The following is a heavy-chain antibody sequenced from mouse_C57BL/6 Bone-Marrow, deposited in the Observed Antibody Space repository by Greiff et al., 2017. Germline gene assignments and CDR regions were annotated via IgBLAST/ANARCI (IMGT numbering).Heavy chain of an antibody. J-gene: IGHJ3*01. Sequence: EVQLQESGPVLVKPGASVKMSCKASGYTFTDYYMYWVKQSHGKSLEWIGVINPYNGGTSYNQKFKGKATLTVDKSSSTAYMELHRLTSEDSAVYYCARGDGYPFAYWGQGTLVTVSA. CDR2: INPYNGGT. CDR3: ARGDGYPFAY. D-gene: IGHD2-3*01. V-gene: IGHV1-19*01. CDR1: GYTFTDYY.